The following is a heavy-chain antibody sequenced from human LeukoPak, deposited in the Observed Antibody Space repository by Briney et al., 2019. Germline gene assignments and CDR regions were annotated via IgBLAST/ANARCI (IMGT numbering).Heavy chain of an antibody. CDR1: GFTFSTYW. D-gene: IGHD3-3*01. Sequence: GGSLRLSCAASGFTFSTYWMSWVRQAPGKGLEWVASVKEDGSKKKYVDSVKGRFTISRDNAKNSVYLQMNTLRAEDTAVYYCARWRGVRSEFAYWGQRCLVTVSS. CDR2: VKEDGSKK. CDR3: ARWRGVRSEFAY. V-gene: IGHV3-7*01. J-gene: IGHJ4*02.